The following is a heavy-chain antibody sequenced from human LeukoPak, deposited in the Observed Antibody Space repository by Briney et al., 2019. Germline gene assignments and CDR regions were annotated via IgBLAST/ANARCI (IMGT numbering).Heavy chain of an antibody. V-gene: IGHV3-30*18. CDR3: AKSLPYSRYRVQGYSAFDI. CDR2: ISYDGSNK. CDR1: GFTFSSYG. D-gene: IGHD3-10*01. Sequence: PGRSLRLSCAASGFTFSSYGMHWVRQAPGKGLEWVAVISYDGSNKYYADSVKGRFTISRDNSKNTLYLQMNSLRAEDTAVYYCAKSLPYSRYRVQGYSAFDIWGQGTMVTVSS. J-gene: IGHJ3*02.